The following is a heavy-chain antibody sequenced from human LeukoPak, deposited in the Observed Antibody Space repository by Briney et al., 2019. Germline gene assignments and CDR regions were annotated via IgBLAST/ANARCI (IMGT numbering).Heavy chain of an antibody. CDR3: ARVLGCTNGVCPYYYYYMDV. Sequence: GGSLRLSCAASGFTFDDYGMSWVRQAPGKGLEWVSGINWNGGSTGYADSVKGRLTISRDNAKNSLYLQMNSLRAEDTALYYCARVLGCTNGVCPYYYYYMDVWGKGTTVTVSS. D-gene: IGHD2-8*01. CDR2: INWNGGST. J-gene: IGHJ6*03. V-gene: IGHV3-20*04. CDR1: GFTFDDYG.